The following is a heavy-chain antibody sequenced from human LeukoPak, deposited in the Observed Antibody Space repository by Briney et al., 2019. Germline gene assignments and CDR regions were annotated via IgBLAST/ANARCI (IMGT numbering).Heavy chain of an antibody. Sequence: SVKVSCKASGGTFSSYAISWVRQAPGQGLEWMGGIIPIFGTANYAQKFQGRVTITTDESTSTAYMELSSLRSEDTAVYYCAGGASLVGATTFDYWGQGTLVTVSS. V-gene: IGHV1-69*05. CDR2: IIPIFGTA. J-gene: IGHJ4*02. CDR3: AGGASLVGATTFDY. CDR1: GGTFSSYA. D-gene: IGHD1-26*01.